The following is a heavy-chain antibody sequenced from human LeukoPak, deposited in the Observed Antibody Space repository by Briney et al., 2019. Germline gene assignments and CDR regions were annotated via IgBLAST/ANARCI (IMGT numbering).Heavy chain of an antibody. Sequence: RPGGSLRLSCAASGFTFSSYSMNWVRQAPGKGLEWVSGISGSGDSTYYADSVKGRFTISRDNSKNTLYLQMNSLRAEDTAVYYCARRSGIAVAGAFDYWGQGTLVTVSS. CDR1: GFTFSSYS. D-gene: IGHD6-19*01. J-gene: IGHJ4*02. CDR3: ARRSGIAVAGAFDY. V-gene: IGHV3-23*01. CDR2: ISGSGDST.